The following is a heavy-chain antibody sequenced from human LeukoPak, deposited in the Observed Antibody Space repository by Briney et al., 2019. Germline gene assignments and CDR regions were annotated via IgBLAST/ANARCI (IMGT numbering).Heavy chain of an antibody. V-gene: IGHV3-66*01. J-gene: IGHJ4*02. D-gene: IGHD2/OR15-2a*01. CDR2: IYSGDST. CDR1: GFTVSSNY. Sequence: PGGSLRLSCAGSGFTVSSNYMSWVRQAPGKGLEWVSVIYSGDSTYYADSVKGRFIISRDNSKSTLYLHMNSLRAEDTAVYYCARDLSEKYSSDYWGQGTLVTVSS. CDR3: ARDLSEKYSSDY.